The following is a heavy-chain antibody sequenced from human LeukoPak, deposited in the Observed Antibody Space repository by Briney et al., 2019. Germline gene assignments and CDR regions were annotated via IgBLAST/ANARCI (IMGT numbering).Heavy chain of an antibody. CDR2: IYCSGST. CDR3: ARGGTMIEGYYYMDV. CDR1: GGSISSYY. J-gene: IGHJ6*03. D-gene: IGHD3-22*01. V-gene: IGHV4-59*12. Sequence: SETLSLTCTVSGGSISSYYWSWIRQPPGKGLEWIGYIYCSGSTNYNPSLKSRVTISVDTSKNQFSLKLSSVTAADTAVYYCARGGTMIEGYYYMDVWGKGTTVTVSS.